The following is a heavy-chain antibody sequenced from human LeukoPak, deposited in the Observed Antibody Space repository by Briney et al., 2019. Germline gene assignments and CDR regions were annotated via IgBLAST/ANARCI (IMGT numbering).Heavy chain of an antibody. CDR2: INPNSGGT. V-gene: IGHV1-2*02. CDR3: ARGTSFQYNWFDP. CDR1: GYTFTGYY. J-gene: IGHJ5*02. Sequence: ASVKVSRKASGYTFTGYYMHWVRQAPGQGLEWMGWINPNSGGTNYAQKFQGRVTMTRDTSISTAYMELSRLRSDDTAVYYCARGTSFQYNWFDPWGQGTLVTVSS. D-gene: IGHD2-2*01.